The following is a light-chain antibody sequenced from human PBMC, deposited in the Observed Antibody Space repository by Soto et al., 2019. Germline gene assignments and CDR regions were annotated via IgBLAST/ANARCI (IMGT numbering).Light chain of an antibody. Sequence: QSVLTQPPSVSGAPGQRVSISCTGSGTNIGAGYGVHWYQQRPGTAPKLLIVGNTIRPSGVPDRFSASTYGTSPSLAITGLQSEAEADYHCASWDDSLNGYVFGAGTKVTVL. CDR3: ASWDDSLNGYV. CDR2: GNT. J-gene: IGLJ1*01. CDR1: GTNIGAGYG. V-gene: IGLV1-40*01.